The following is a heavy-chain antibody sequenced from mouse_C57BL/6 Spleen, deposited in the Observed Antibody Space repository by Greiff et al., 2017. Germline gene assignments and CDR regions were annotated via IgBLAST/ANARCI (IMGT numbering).Heavy chain of an antibody. CDR2: IDPENGDT. V-gene: IGHV14-4*01. Sequence: VQLQQSGAELVRPGASVKLSCTASGFNIKDDYMHWVKQRPEQGLEWIGWIDPENGDTEYASKFQGTATLTADTSSNTASLQLSSLTSEDTAVYYCATDYYGSGYGWYFDVWGTGTTVTVAS. J-gene: IGHJ1*03. CDR3: ATDYYGSGYGWYFDV. D-gene: IGHD1-1*01. CDR1: GFNIKDDY.